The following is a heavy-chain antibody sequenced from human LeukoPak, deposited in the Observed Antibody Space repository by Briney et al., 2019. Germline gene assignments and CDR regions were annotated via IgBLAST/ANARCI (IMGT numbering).Heavy chain of an antibody. CDR3: AKEFLEPPDGAY. Sequence: GGSLRLSCAASGFTFSSYGMHWVRQAPGKGLEWVAFIRYDGSNKYYADSVKGRFTISRDNSKNTLYLQMNSLRAEDTAVYYCAKEFLEPPDGAYWGQGTLVTVSS. CDR2: IRYDGSNK. V-gene: IGHV3-30*02. D-gene: IGHD3-3*01. CDR1: GFTFSSYG. J-gene: IGHJ4*02.